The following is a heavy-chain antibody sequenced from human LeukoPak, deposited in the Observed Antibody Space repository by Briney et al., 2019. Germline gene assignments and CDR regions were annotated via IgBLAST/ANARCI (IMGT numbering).Heavy chain of an antibody. V-gene: IGHV4-59*01. D-gene: IGHD6-19*01. J-gene: IGHJ3*01. CDR3: ARGLAGYSGGDDAFDA. Sequence: SETLSLTCTVSGGSISSYYWSWFRQPPGKGLEWIGYIYYSGSTNYNPSLESRVTISVDTSDENHFSLKLNSVTAADTAVYYCARGLAGYSGGDDAFDAWGQGTMVTVSS. CDR1: GGSISSYY. CDR2: IYYSGST.